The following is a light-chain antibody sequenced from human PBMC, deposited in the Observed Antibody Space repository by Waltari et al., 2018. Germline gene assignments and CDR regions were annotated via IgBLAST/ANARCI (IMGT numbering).Light chain of an antibody. CDR2: DVT. J-gene: IGLJ3*02. Sequence: QSALTQPASVSESPGQSITISCTGSSSDIGSCNFVSWYQQHPGKAPKLIIYDVTKRPSGVSDRFSGSKSGNTASLTISGLQTEDEAHYYCSSFTTNTTVTFGGGTKLTVL. CDR1: SSDIGSCNF. V-gene: IGLV2-14*03. CDR3: SSFTTNTTVT.